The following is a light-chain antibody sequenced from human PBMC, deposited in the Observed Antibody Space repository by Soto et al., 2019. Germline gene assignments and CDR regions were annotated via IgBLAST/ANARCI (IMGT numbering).Light chain of an antibody. CDR3: SLYTSENTYV. J-gene: IGLJ1*01. CDR2: EAS. V-gene: IGLV2-18*01. Sequence: LTQPPSVSGSPGQSVTISCTGTSTDFVSYNRVSWYQQPPGTAPKLIIYEASNRPSGVPDRFSGSKSGNTASLTISGLQAADEADYYCSLYTSENTYVFGTGTKVTLL. CDR1: STDFVSYNR.